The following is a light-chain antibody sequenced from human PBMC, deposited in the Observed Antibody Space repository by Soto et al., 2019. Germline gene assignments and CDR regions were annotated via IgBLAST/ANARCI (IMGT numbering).Light chain of an antibody. Sequence: QSALTQPASVSGSPGQSITISCTGSSSDVGGYNYVSWYQQHPGKAPKLMIYDVNKRPSGVSNRFSGVKSGNTASLTISGLQAEDEADYYCSSDTSSNTEEFGGGTTLTVL. CDR3: SSDTSSNTEE. J-gene: IGLJ2*01. CDR1: SSDVGGYNY. V-gene: IGLV2-14*01. CDR2: DVN.